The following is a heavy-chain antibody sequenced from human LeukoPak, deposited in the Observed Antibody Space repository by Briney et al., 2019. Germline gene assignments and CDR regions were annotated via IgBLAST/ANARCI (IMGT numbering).Heavy chain of an antibody. CDR2: ISAYNGNT. J-gene: IGHJ4*02. V-gene: IGHV1-18*01. CDR1: GYTFPNYG. Sequence: ASVKVSCKASGYTFPNYGISWVRQAPGQGLEWMGWISAYNGNTNYAQNLQGRVTMTTDTSTSAAYMELRSLRSDDTAVYYCARDGSGTYYNDLFDYWGQGTLVTVSS. CDR3: ARDGSGTYYNDLFDY. D-gene: IGHD3-10*01.